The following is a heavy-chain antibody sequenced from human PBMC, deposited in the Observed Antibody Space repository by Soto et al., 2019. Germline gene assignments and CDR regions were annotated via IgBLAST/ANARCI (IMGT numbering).Heavy chain of an antibody. J-gene: IGHJ4*02. CDR1: GYTFTTYY. CDR2: HNPNGGFT. D-gene: IGHD5-12*01. V-gene: IGHV1-46*04. Sequence: QVQLVQSGAEVKKPGASMKISCKASGYTFTTYYMQWVRQAPGQGLEWVGIHNPNGGFTNYAQKLQGSITRPGDRSMTTGGREMTGWRSEETAGYYCARATGGGLQLLNSWGQGTQVTVSS. CDR3: ARATGGGLQLLNS.